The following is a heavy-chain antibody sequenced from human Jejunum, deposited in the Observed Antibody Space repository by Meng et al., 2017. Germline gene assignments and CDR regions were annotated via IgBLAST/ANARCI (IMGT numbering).Heavy chain of an antibody. CDR3: AREQRQCFGDYLDY. D-gene: IGHD3-3*01. J-gene: IGHJ4*01. CDR1: GFTFNNYE. Sequence: GESLKISCAASGFTFNNYEMNWVRQAPGKGLEWVSYITDSGSSIYYADSVKGRFTVSRDNAKNSLYLQMNSLRAEDTAVYYCAREQRQCFGDYLDYWGHGTLVTVSS. V-gene: IGHV3-48*03. CDR2: ITDSGSSI.